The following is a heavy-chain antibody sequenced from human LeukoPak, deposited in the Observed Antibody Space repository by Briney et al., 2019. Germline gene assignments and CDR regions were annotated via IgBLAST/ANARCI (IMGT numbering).Heavy chain of an antibody. V-gene: IGHV4-4*07. CDR3: ARDPLASIFGELNLPYYYGMDV. CDR1: GGSISSYY. Sequence: PSETLSLTCTVSGGSISSYYWSWIRQPAGKGLEWIGRIYTSGSTNYNPSLKSRVAMSVDTSKNQFSLKLSSVTAADTAVYYCARDPLASIFGELNLPYYYGMDVWGQGTTVTVSS. CDR2: IYTSGST. D-gene: IGHD3-10*01. J-gene: IGHJ6*02.